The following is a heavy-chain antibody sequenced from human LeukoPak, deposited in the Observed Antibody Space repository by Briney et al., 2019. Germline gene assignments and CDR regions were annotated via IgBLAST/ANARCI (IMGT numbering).Heavy chain of an antibody. Sequence: PSETLSLTCTVSGGSISSSYCSWIRQPPGKGLEWIGYIYYSGSTNYNPSLKSRVTISVDTSKNQFSLKLSSVTAADTAVYYCARGLLRFLEWTYFDYWGQGTLVTVSS. CDR1: GGSISSSY. CDR2: IYYSGST. CDR3: ARGLLRFLEWTYFDY. V-gene: IGHV4-59*01. D-gene: IGHD3-3*01. J-gene: IGHJ4*02.